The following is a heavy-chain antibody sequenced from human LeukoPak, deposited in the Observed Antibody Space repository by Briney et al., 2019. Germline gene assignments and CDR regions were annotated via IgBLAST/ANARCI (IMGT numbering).Heavy chain of an antibody. Sequence: ASVKVSCKASGYTFTVYNMYWARDAPGQGLEWMWGINPNSGGTNYAQKYQGRDTMTRVTYISTAYMGLSRLRSDDTAVYYCATKGDYDKDFDYWGQGTLVTVSS. V-gene: IGHV1-2*02. CDR3: ATKGDYDKDFDY. J-gene: IGHJ4*02. CDR2: INPNSGGT. CDR1: GYTFTVYN. D-gene: IGHD3-22*01.